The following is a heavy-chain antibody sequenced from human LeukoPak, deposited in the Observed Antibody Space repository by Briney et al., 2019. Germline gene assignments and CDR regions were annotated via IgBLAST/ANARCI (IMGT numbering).Heavy chain of an antibody. J-gene: IGHJ4*02. Sequence: GRSLRLSCAASGFTFSSYGMHWVRQAPGKGLEWVAVIWYDGSNKYYADSVKGRFTISRDNSKNTLYLQMNSLRAEDTAVYYCARDRYYYDSSGYIDYWGQGTLVTVSS. CDR2: IWYDGSNK. D-gene: IGHD3-22*01. V-gene: IGHV3-33*01. CDR1: GFTFSSYG. CDR3: ARDRYYYDSSGYIDY.